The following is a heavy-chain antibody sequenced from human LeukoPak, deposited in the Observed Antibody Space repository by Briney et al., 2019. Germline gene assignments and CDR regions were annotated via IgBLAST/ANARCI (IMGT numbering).Heavy chain of an antibody. D-gene: IGHD1-7*01. CDR2: IYTSGST. V-gene: IGHV4-4*07. J-gene: IGHJ4*02. Sequence: SETLSLTCTVSGGSISIFYWSWIRQPAGKGLEWIGRIYTSGSTNYNPSLKSRVTMSVDKSKNQFSLKLSSVTAADTAVYYCAIARRDSVGELNYFDCWGQGTLLTVSS. CDR1: GGSISIFY. CDR3: AIARRDSVGELNYFDC.